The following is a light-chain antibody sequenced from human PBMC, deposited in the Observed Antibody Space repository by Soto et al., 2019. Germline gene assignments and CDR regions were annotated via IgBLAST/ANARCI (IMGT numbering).Light chain of an antibody. J-gene: IGKJ1*01. Sequence: EIVMTQSPATLSVSPGERATLSCRASQSISSNLAWYQQKPGQAPRLLISGASTRATGIPARFSGSGSGTEFTLTISSLQSEDLAIYYCQQYNNWPPTFGQGTKVEIK. CDR3: QQYNNWPPT. V-gene: IGKV3-15*01. CDR2: GAS. CDR1: QSISSN.